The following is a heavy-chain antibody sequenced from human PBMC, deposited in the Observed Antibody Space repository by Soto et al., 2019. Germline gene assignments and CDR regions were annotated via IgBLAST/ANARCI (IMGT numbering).Heavy chain of an antibody. Sequence: SETLSLTCAVSGGSISSSNWWSWVRQPPGKGLAGIGESYHRGSTNYNPSLKSRGTISGDKSKNPCSLKRSSVTAADTAGYYCARHNYDYVWGSYRTLSSYFDYWGQGTLVTVS. CDR3: ARHNYDYVWGSYRTLSSYFDY. V-gene: IGHV4-4*02. CDR1: GGSISSSNW. CDR2: SYHRGST. J-gene: IGHJ4*02. D-gene: IGHD3-16*02.